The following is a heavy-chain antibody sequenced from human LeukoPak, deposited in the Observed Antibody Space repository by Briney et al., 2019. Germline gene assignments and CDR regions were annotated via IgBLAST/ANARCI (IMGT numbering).Heavy chain of an antibody. D-gene: IGHD6-6*01. Sequence: GGSLRLSCAASGFTFSSYGMHWVRQAPGKGLEWVAFIRYDGSNKYYADSVKGRFTISRDNSKNTLYLQMNSLRAEDTAVYYCAKAPGPSGYSSSSAHFDYWGQGTLVTVSS. CDR3: AKAPGPSGYSSSSAHFDY. CDR2: IRYDGSNK. J-gene: IGHJ4*02. V-gene: IGHV3-30*02. CDR1: GFTFSSYG.